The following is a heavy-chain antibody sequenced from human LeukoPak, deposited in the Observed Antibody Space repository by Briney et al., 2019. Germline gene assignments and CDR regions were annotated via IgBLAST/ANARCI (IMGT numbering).Heavy chain of an antibody. V-gene: IGHV3-7*01. Sequence: GGSLRLSCAASGFTFSSYWMSWVRQAPGKGLEWVANIKQDGSEKYHVDSVKGRFTISRDNAKNSLYLQMNSLRAEDTAVYYCAREATIFGVDPKSYFDYWGQGTLVTVSS. D-gene: IGHD3-3*01. J-gene: IGHJ4*02. CDR2: IKQDGSEK. CDR1: GFTFSSYW. CDR3: AREATIFGVDPKSYFDY.